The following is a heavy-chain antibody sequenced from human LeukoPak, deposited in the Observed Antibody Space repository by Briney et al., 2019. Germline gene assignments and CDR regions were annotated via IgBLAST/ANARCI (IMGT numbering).Heavy chain of an antibody. CDR3: AKDRDSGSYVGISDY. D-gene: IGHD1-26*01. V-gene: IGHV3-23*01. Sequence: GGSLRLSCAASGFTFSSYAMSWLRQAPGKGLEWVSAISGSGGSTYYADSVKGRFTISRDNSKNTLYLQMNSLRAEDTAVYYCAKDRDSGSYVGISDYWGQGTLVTVSS. CDR1: GFTFSSYA. CDR2: ISGSGGST. J-gene: IGHJ4*02.